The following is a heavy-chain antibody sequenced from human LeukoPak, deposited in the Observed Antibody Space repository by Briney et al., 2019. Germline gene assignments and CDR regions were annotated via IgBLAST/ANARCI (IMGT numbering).Heavy chain of an antibody. CDR3: ARVRMKPAKYADY. D-gene: IGHD2-15*01. Sequence: SQTLSLTCAVSGGSISSGGYSWSWIRQPPGKGLEWIGYIYHSGSTYYNPSLKSRVTISVDRSKNQFSLKLSSVTAADTAVYYCARVRMKPAKYADYWGQGTLVTVSS. V-gene: IGHV4-30-2*01. J-gene: IGHJ4*02. CDR2: IYHSGST. CDR1: GGSISSGGYS.